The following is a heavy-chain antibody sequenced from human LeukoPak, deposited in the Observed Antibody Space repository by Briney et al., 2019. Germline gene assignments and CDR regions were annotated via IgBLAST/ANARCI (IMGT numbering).Heavy chain of an antibody. V-gene: IGHV3-33*05. J-gene: IGHJ1*01. CDR2: ISYDGRGK. CDR3: STDGTPKFEH. D-gene: IGHD3-16*01. CDR1: GFGFNYYG. Sequence: GGSLRLSCAASGFGFNYYGMVWFRQSPGKGLEWVATISYDGRGKHYADSVQGRFTISRDNSKSGLYLQLDYLRPEDTAVYYCSTDGTPKFEHWGQGTLVTVSS.